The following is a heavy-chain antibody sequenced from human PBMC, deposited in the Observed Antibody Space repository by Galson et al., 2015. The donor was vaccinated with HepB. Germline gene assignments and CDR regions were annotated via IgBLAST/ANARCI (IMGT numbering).Heavy chain of an antibody. CDR1: GGTFSSYT. Sequence: SVKVSCKASGGTFSSYTISWVRQAPGQGLEWMGRIIPILGIANYAQKFQGRVTITADKSTSTAYMELSSLRSEDTAVYYCASDVDTAMLIMDVWGQGTTVTVSS. CDR3: ASDVDTAMLIMDV. D-gene: IGHD5-18*01. V-gene: IGHV1-69*02. J-gene: IGHJ6*02. CDR2: IIPILGIA.